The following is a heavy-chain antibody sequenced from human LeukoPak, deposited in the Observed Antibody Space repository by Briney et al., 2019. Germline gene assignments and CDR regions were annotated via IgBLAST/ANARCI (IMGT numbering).Heavy chain of an antibody. CDR3: ARDLTDTAMFFDAFGI. Sequence: LSLTCTVYGGSLSGFYWSWIRQPPGKGLEWVAYIATSSSSIYYADSVKGRFTISRDNAKNSLYLQMNSLRAEDTAVYYCARDLTDTAMFFDAFGIWGQGTMVTVSS. J-gene: IGHJ3*02. CDR1: GGSLSGFY. V-gene: IGHV3-11*04. CDR2: IATSSSSI. D-gene: IGHD5-18*01.